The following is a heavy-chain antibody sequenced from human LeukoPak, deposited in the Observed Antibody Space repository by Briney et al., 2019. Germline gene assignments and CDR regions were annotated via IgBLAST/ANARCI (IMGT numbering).Heavy chain of an antibody. J-gene: IGHJ4*02. CDR1: GYTFTGYY. CDR2: INPNSGGT. Sequence: APVKVSCKASGYTFTGYYMHWVRQAPGQGLEWMGWINPNSGGTNYAQRFQGRVTMTRDTSISTAYMELSRLRSDDTAVYYCARDINTVGVTIGYYFDYWGQGTLVTVSS. CDR3: ARDINTVGVTIGYYFDY. V-gene: IGHV1-2*02. D-gene: IGHD1-26*01.